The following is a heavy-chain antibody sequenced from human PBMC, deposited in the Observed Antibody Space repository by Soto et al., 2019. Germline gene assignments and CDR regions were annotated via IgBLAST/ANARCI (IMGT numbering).Heavy chain of an antibody. J-gene: IGHJ6*02. CDR2: ISGSGGST. CDR3: ANQLATTVDYYYGMEV. Sequence: GGSLRLSCAASGFTFSSYAMSWVRQAPGKGLEWVSAISGSGGSTYYADSVKGRFTISRDNSKNTLYLQMNSLRAEDTAVYYCANQLATTVDYYYGMEVWGQGATVTVSS. V-gene: IGHV3-23*01. D-gene: IGHD5-12*01. CDR1: GFTFSSYA.